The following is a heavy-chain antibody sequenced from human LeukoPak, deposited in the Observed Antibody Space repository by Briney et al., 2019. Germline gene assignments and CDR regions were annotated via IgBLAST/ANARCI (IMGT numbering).Heavy chain of an antibody. Sequence: GGSLRLSCAASGFTFSSYAMSWVRQAPGKGLEWVSAISGSGGSTYYADSVKGRFTISRDNSKNTLYLQMNSLRAEDTAVYYCAKGGHDILPGSGLIDYWGQGTLVTVSS. CDR3: AKGGHDILPGSGLIDY. J-gene: IGHJ4*02. CDR2: ISGSGGST. V-gene: IGHV3-23*01. D-gene: IGHD3-9*01. CDR1: GFTFSSYA.